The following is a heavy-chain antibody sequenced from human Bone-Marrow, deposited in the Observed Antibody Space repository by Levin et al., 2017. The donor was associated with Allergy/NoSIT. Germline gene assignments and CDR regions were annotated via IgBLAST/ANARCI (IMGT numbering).Heavy chain of an antibody. CDR3: ARDRRSYYLEFDY. V-gene: IGHV1-69*01. D-gene: IGHD1-26*01. CDR1: GGTFSSYA. Sequence: PGGSLRLSCKASGGTFSSYAISWVRQAPGQGLEWMGGIIPIFGTANYAQKFQGRVTITADESTSTAYMELSSLRSEDTAVYYCARDRRSYYLEFDYWGQGTLVTVSS. CDR2: IIPIFGTA. J-gene: IGHJ4*02.